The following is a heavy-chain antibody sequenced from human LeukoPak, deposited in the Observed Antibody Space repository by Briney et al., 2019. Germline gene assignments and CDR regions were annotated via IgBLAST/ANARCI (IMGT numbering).Heavy chain of an antibody. CDR2: INTNTGNP. J-gene: IGHJ4*02. CDR3: TRGNDTTGYFTY. Sequence: ASVKVSCKASGYTFTNYTVNWVRQAPGQGLEYMGWINTNTGNPTYAQDFAGRFVFSLDPSVTTTYLQINSLKAADSAVYYCTRGNDTTGYFTYWGQGTLVTVSS. V-gene: IGHV7-4-1*02. D-gene: IGHD3-9*01. CDR1: GYTFTNYT.